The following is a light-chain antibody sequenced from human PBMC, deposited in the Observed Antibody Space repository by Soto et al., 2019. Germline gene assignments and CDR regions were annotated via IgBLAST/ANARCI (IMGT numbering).Light chain of an antibody. J-gene: IGKJ1*01. V-gene: IGKV3-20*01. CDR2: GAS. Sequence: EIVLTQSPVTLSLSPGERATLSCRASQSVRTYLAWYHQRPGQAPRLLIYGASSRATGVPDRFSGGGSGTDFTLTISILEPEDLGVYYCQHYGQTFGPGTKVDIK. CDR1: QSVRTY. CDR3: QHYGQT.